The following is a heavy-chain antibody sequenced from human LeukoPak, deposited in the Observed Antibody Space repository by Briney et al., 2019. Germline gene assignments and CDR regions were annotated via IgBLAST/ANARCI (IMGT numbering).Heavy chain of an antibody. CDR2: LNDASNLI. CDR3: VKDSRILHAWYFDN. CDR1: GFPFSTNA. J-gene: IGHJ4*02. Sequence: GGSLRLSCAASGFPFSTNAMTWVRQAPGKGLEWVSTLNDASNLIYYADSVKGRFTISRDNSKNTVYLQMNSLRVDDTATYYFVKDSRILHAWYFDNWGQGTLVTGSS. V-gene: IGHV3-23*01.